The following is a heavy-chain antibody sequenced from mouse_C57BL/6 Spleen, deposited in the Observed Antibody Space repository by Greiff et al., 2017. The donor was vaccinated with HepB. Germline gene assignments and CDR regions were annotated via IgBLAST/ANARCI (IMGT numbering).Heavy chain of an antibody. CDR3: ARAPTTVVAFDY. Sequence: VQLQQSGAELVKPGASVKISCKASGYAFSSYWMNWVKQRPGKGLEWIGQIYPGDGDTNYNGKFKGKATLTADKSSSTAYMQLSSLTSEDSVVYFCARAPTTVVAFDYWGQGTTLTVSS. V-gene: IGHV1-80*01. CDR2: IYPGDGDT. D-gene: IGHD1-1*01. J-gene: IGHJ2*01. CDR1: GYAFSSYW.